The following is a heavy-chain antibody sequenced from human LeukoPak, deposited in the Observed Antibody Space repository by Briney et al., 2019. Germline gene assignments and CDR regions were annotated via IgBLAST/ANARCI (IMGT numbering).Heavy chain of an antibody. CDR2: ISDSGGRT. CDR1: GFTFSNYG. CDR3: AKRGVVIRVILVGFHKEAYYFDS. D-gene: IGHD3-22*01. Sequence: GGSLRLSCAASGFTFSNYGMSWVRQAPGKGLEWVAGISDSGGRTNYADSVKGRFTISRYNPKNTLYLQMNSLRAEDTAVYFCAKRGVVIRVILVGFHKEAYYFDSWGQGALVTVSS. V-gene: IGHV3-23*01. J-gene: IGHJ4*02.